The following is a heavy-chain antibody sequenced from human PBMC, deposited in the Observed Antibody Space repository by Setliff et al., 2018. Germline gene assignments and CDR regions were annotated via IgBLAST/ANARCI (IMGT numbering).Heavy chain of an antibody. CDR3: ALSSLSICSGGNCPNAFDI. V-gene: IGHV1-18*04. J-gene: IGHJ3*02. D-gene: IGHD2-15*01. CDR1: GYTFTTYG. Sequence: ASVKVSCKASGYTFTTYGISWVRQAPGQGLEWMGWIGARNVKANYAQKFQDRVTMTTDTSTSTGYMELRSLRSDDTAVYFCALSSLSICSGGNCPNAFDIWGQGTTVTVSS. CDR2: IGARNVKA.